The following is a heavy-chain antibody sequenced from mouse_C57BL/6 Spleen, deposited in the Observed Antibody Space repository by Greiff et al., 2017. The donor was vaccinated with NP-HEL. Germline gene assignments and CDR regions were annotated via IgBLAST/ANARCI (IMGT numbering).Heavy chain of an antibody. CDR3: ARDYYGRGYAMDD. CDR2: ISSGSSTI. CDR1: GFTFSDYG. Sequence: EVMLVESGGGLVKPGGSLKLSCAASGFTFSDYGMHWVRQAPEKGLEWVAYISSGSSTIYYADTVKGRFTISRDNAKNTLFLQMTSLRSEDTAMYYCARDYYGRGYAMDDWGQGTSVTVSS. J-gene: IGHJ4*01. V-gene: IGHV5-17*01. D-gene: IGHD1-2*01.